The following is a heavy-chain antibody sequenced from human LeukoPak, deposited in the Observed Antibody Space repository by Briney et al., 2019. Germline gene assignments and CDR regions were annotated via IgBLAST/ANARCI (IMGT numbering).Heavy chain of an antibody. D-gene: IGHD2-2*01. CDR3: ARSGWEGVVPAAHHIPAPYYYYGMDV. Sequence: SETLSLTCAVYGGSFSGYYWSWIRQPPGKGLEWIGEINHSGSTNYNPSLKSRVTISVDTSKNQFSLKLSSVTAADTAVYYCARSGWEGVVPAAHHIPAPYYYYGMDVWGQGTTVTVSS. J-gene: IGHJ6*02. V-gene: IGHV4-34*01. CDR1: GGSFSGYY. CDR2: INHSGST.